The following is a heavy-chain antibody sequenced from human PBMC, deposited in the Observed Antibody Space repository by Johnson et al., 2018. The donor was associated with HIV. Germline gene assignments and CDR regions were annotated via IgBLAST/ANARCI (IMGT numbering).Heavy chain of an antibody. V-gene: IGHV3-30*19. CDR3: ARGRGGLLGGAFDI. CDR1: GFRFSNYG. CDR2: ISYDGTNK. D-gene: IGHD1-26*01. Sequence: QEQLVESGGGVVQPGRSLRLSCVASGFRFSNYGIHWVRQAPGKGLEWVAVISYDGTNKYYAESVKGRFTISRDNSKNTLYLQMNSLRPEDAAVYYCARGRGGLLGGAFDIWGQGTMVTVSS. J-gene: IGHJ3*02.